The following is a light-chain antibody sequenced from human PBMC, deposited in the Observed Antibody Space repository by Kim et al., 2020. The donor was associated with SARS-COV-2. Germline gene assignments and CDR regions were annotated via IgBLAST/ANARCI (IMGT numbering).Light chain of an antibody. Sequence: DIQMTQSPSSLSASVGDRVTITCQASQDISNYLNWYQQKPGKAPKLLIYDASNLETGVPSRFSGSGSGTDFTLTISSLQPEDIATYYCQQYHNFPLTFGGGTKVDIK. CDR1: QDISNY. J-gene: IGKJ4*01. CDR2: DAS. V-gene: IGKV1-33*01. CDR3: QQYHNFPLT.